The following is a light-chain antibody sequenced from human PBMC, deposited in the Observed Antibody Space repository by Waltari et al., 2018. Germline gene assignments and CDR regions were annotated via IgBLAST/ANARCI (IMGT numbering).Light chain of an antibody. CDR3: QQSYSTPLFT. CDR1: QTIASY. V-gene: IGKV1-39*01. J-gene: IGKJ2*01. Sequence: DIQLTQSPSSLSASVGDRVTIPCRASQTIASYLNWYQQKPGRAPNLLIYAASILQTGVPSRFSGSGSGTDFTLTISSLQPEDFATYYCQQSYSTPLFTFGQGTILDIK. CDR2: AAS.